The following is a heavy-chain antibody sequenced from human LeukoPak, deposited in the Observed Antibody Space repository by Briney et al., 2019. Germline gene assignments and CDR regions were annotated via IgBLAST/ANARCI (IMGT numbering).Heavy chain of an antibody. Sequence: GGSLRLSCAASGFTFSSYEMNWVRQAPGKGLEWVSYISSSGSTIYYADSVKGRFTISRDNAKNSLYLQMNSLRAEDTAVYYCAREGIAVAVNFDYWGQGTLVTVSS. V-gene: IGHV3-48*03. CDR2: ISSSGSTI. CDR1: GFTFSSYE. CDR3: AREGIAVAVNFDY. D-gene: IGHD6-19*01. J-gene: IGHJ4*02.